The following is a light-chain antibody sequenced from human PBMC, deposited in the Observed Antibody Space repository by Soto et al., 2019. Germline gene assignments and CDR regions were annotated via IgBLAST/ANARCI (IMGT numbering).Light chain of an antibody. CDR2: GAS. Sequence: EIALTQSPATLSLSPGERATLSCRASQSVSRYLAWYQQKPGQAPRLLIYGASSRATGIQDRFSGSGSGTDFTLTIRRLEPEDFAVYYCKQYGSSPITVGQGTRLEIK. CDR1: QSVSRY. V-gene: IGKV3-20*01. J-gene: IGKJ5*01. CDR3: KQYGSSPIT.